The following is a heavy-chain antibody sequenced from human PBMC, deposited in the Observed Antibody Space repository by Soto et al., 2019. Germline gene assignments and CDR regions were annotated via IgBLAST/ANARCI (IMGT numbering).Heavy chain of an antibody. CDR2: IYYSGST. J-gene: IGHJ4*02. D-gene: IGHD6-6*01. Sequence: PSETLSLTCTVSGGSISSYYWSWIRQPPGKGLEWIGYIYYSGSTNYNPSLKSRVTISVDTSKNQFSLKLTSVTAADTAVYYCARDQQLVTYDYWGQGTLVTVSS. V-gene: IGHV4-59*12. CDR1: GGSISSYY. CDR3: ARDQQLVTYDY.